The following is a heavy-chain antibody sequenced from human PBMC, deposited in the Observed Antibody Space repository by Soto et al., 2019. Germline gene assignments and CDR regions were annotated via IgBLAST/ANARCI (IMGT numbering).Heavy chain of an antibody. D-gene: IGHD3-3*01. CDR3: ARAHYDFWSGYLDY. CDR1: GFIVSSNY. V-gene: IGHV3-53*01. CDR2: IYSGGST. Sequence: GGSLRLSCAASGFIVSSNYMSWVRQAPGKGLEWVSVIYSGGSTYYADSVKGRFTISRDNSKNTLYLQMNSMRAEYTAVYYCARAHYDFWSGYLDYWGQGTLVTVSS. J-gene: IGHJ4*02.